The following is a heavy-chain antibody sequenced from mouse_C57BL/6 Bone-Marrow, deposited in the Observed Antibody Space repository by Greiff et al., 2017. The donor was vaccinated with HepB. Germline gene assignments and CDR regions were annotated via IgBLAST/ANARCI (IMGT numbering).Heavy chain of an antibody. J-gene: IGHJ1*03. V-gene: IGHV8-12*01. CDR1: GFSLSTSGMG. CDR2: IYWDDDK. Sequence: QVTLKESGPGILQSSQTLSLTCSFSGFSLSTSGMGVSWIRQPSGKGLEWLAHIYWDDDKRYNPSLKSRLTISKDTSRNQVFLKITSVDTADTATYYCARTHYGLWYFDVWGTGTTVTVSS. D-gene: IGHD1-1*02. CDR3: ARTHYGLWYFDV.